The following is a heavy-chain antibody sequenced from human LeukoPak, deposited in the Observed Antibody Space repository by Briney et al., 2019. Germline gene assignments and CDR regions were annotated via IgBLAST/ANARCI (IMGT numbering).Heavy chain of an antibody. CDR2: INPNTGVT. D-gene: IGHD4-17*01. CDR3: ARDRTTVATAYYGMDV. CDR1: RYTFTGYY. Sequence: ASVKVSCMASRYTFTGYYMHSVRQAPGQGLEWMGWINPNTGVTNYAQKFQGRVTLTRVTSIITAYMELTRLRSDDTAMYYCARDRTTVATAYYGMDVWGQGTTLTVSS. V-gene: IGHV1-2*02. J-gene: IGHJ6*02.